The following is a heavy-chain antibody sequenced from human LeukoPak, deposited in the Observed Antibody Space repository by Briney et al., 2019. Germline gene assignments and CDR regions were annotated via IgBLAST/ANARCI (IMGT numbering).Heavy chain of an antibody. CDR1: GYSISSGYY. V-gene: IGHV4-38-2*02. D-gene: IGHD2-2*01. J-gene: IGHJ4*02. Sequence: SETLFLTCTVSGYSISSGYYWTWIRQPPGKGLEWIGSMYHSGSTYSNPSLKSRFTISVDTSKNQFSLKLSSVTAADTAVYYCARGSIFDYWGQGTLVTVSS. CDR2: MYHSGST. CDR3: ARGSIFDY.